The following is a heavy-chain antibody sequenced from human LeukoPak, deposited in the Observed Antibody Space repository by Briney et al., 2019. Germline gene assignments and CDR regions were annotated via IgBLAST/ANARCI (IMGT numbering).Heavy chain of an antibody. V-gene: IGHV3-66*01. CDR3: ARGEGLWDSSGYGGAFDI. J-gene: IGHJ3*02. Sequence: GGSLRLSCAASGFTFSTYSMNWVRQAPGKGLEWVSVIYSGGSTYYADSVKGRFTISRDNSKNTLYLQMNSLRAEDTAVYYCARGEGLWDSSGYGGAFDIWGQGIMVTVSS. D-gene: IGHD3-22*01. CDR2: IYSGGST. CDR1: GFTFSTYS.